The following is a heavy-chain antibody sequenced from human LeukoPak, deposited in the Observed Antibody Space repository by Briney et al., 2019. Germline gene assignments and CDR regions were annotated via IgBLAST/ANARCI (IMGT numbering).Heavy chain of an antibody. CDR3: ARDWYCSSSICYTDRNWFDP. Sequence: GGSLTLSCAASGFTFSDYYMSWIRQAPGKGLEWVSYISTTSSYTDYADSVRGRFTIFRDNAKNLLYLQMNSLRPEDTAVYYCARDWYCSSSICYTDRNWFDPWGQGTLVTVSS. J-gene: IGHJ5*02. CDR1: GFTFSDYY. V-gene: IGHV3-11*05. D-gene: IGHD2-2*02. CDR2: ISTTSSYT.